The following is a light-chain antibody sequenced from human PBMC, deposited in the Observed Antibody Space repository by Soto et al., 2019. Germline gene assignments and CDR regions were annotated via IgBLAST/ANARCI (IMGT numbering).Light chain of an antibody. CDR1: SSDVGSYNL. J-gene: IGLJ1*01. CDR2: EGN. CDR3: CSYAGSSTNV. Sequence: QSVLTQPASVSGSPGQSITISCTGTSSDVGSYNLVSWFQQHPGKAPKLMIYEGNKRPSGVSTRFSGSKSGNAASLTISGLQAEDEADYYCCSYAGSSTNVFGTGTKVTVL. V-gene: IGLV2-23*01.